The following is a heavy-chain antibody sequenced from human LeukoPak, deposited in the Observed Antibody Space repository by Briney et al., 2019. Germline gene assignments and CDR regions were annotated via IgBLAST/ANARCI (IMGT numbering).Heavy chain of an antibody. CDR1: GYTFTGYY. Sequence: ASVNVSCKASGYTFTGYYMHWVRQAPGQGLEWMGWINPNSGGTNYAQKFQGRVTMTRDTSISTAYMELSRLRSDDTAVYYCARDPDFGWELKPYYFDYWGQGTLVTVSS. V-gene: IGHV1-2*02. CDR3: ARDPDFGWELKPYYFDY. J-gene: IGHJ4*02. D-gene: IGHD1-26*01. CDR2: INPNSGGT.